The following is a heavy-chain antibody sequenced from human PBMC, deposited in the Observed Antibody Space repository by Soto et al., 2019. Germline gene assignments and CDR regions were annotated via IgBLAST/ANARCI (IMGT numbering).Heavy chain of an antibody. V-gene: IGHV1-2*04. CDR3: AREAGVGYCSGGSCTRVAWFDP. J-gene: IGHJ5*02. Sequence: ASVKVSCKASGYTFTGYYMHWVLQAPGQGLDWMGWINPNSGGTNYAQKFQGWVTMTRDTSISTAYMELSRLRSDDTAVYHCAREAGVGYCSGGSCTRVAWFDPWGQGTLVTVSS. D-gene: IGHD2-15*01. CDR2: INPNSGGT. CDR1: GYTFTGYY.